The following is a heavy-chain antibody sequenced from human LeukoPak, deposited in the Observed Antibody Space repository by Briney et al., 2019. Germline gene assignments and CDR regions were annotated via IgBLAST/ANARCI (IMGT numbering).Heavy chain of an antibody. CDR1: GFTFSSYA. CDR2: ISGSGGST. J-gene: IGHJ4*02. Sequence: GGSLRLSCAASGFTFSSYAMSWVRQAPGKGLEWVSAISGSGGSTYYADSVKGRFTISRDNSKNTLYLQMNSLRAEDTAVYYCAKDRTDFWSGYPHPLRYWGQGTLVTVSS. V-gene: IGHV3-23*01. D-gene: IGHD3-3*01. CDR3: AKDRTDFWSGYPHPLRY.